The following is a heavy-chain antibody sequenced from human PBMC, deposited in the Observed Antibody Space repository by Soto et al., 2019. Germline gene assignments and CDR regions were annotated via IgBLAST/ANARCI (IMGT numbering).Heavy chain of an antibody. CDR2: ISSSSSTI. CDR3: ARDAFYYTRWFDP. CDR1: GFTFSSYS. D-gene: IGHD3-3*01. V-gene: IGHV3-48*02. Sequence: GESLKISCAASGFTFSSYSMNWVRQAPGKGLEWVSYISSSSSTIYYADSVKGRFTISRDNAKNSLYLQMNSLRDEDTAVYYCARDAFYYTRWFDPWGQGTLVTVSS. J-gene: IGHJ5*02.